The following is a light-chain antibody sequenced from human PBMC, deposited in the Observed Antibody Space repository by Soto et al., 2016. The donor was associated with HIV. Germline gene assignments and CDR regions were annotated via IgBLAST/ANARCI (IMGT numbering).Light chain of an antibody. CDR3: LQDYSYPYA. J-gene: IGKJ2*01. CDR1: QDIKNE. CDR2: FTS. V-gene: IGKV1-6*01. Sequence: AIQMTRSPSSLSASVGDRVTITCRASQDIKNELAWYQQKPGWAPKLLIYFTSSLGSAVPSRFSGSASGTYFTLTISSLQPEDAASYFCLQDYSYPYAFGRGPSWSS.